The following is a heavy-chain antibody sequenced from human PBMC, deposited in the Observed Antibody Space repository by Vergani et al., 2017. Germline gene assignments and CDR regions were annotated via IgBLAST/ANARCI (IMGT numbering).Heavy chain of an antibody. CDR1: GFTFSDYY. J-gene: IGHJ5*02. D-gene: IGHD3-3*01. V-gene: IGHV3-11*04. CDR2: ISGSGHTK. CDR3: ARARKFRFGVVWENWFDP. Sequence: QVQLVESGGGLVKPGGSLRLSCAASGFTFSDYYMTWIRQAPGKGLEWISYISGSGHTKYYADSVKGRFAISRDNAKNSLFLQMNSLRAEDTAVYYCARARKFRFGVVWENWFDPWGQGTLVTVSS.